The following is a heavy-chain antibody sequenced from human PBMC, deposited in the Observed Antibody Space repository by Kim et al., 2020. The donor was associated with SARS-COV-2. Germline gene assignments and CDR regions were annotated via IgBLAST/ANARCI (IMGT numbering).Heavy chain of an antibody. CDR1: GFLFTASG. CDR2: TTAHGVPM. J-gene: IGHJ4*02. V-gene: IGHV3-23*01. CDR3: AKDAADCDGDCYFYDY. Sequence: GGSLRLSCEASGFLFTASGMSWVRQAPGKGLEWVSSTTAHGVPMYYADSVRGRFSISRDDSKNTIFLHMDNLTAEDTAIYYCAKDAADCDGDCYFYDYWGRGTLVTVSS. D-gene: IGHD2-21*01.